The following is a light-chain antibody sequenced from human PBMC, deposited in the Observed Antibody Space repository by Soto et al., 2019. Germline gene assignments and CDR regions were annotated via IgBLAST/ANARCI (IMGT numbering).Light chain of an antibody. CDR3: QHYGTSPIT. CDR1: QTVSNTQ. J-gene: IGKJ5*01. Sequence: EIVLTQSPGTLSLSPGERATLSCRASQTVSNTQLAWYQQKPGQAPRLLIYGASSRATGFPDRFSGSGSGXXXXXXISRLEPEDFAVYYCQHYGTSPITFGQGTRLEIK. CDR2: GAS. V-gene: IGKV3-20*01.